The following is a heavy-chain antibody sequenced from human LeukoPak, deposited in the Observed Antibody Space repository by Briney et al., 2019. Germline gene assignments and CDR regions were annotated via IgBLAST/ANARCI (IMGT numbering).Heavy chain of an antibody. Sequence: ASVKGSCKASGDTFTSYDINWGGQATGQRREWWGWMNPNSVNTGYAQKFQGRVTITRNTSISTAYMELSSLRSEDTAVYYCARGYYDSSGYFPYYYYYMDVWGKGTTVTVSS. D-gene: IGHD3-22*01. CDR3: ARGYYDSSGYFPYYYYYMDV. V-gene: IGHV1-8*03. J-gene: IGHJ6*03. CDR2: MNPNSVNT. CDR1: GDTFTSYD.